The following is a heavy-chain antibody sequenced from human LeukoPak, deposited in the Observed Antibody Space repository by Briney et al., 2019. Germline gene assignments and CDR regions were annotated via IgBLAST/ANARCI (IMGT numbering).Heavy chain of an antibody. CDR1: GGSFSGYY. CDR2: INHSGST. D-gene: IGHD5-24*01. V-gene: IGHV4-34*01. Sequence: SETLSLTCAVYGGSFSGYYWSWIRQPPGKGLEWIREINHSGSTNYNPSLKSRVTISVDTSKNQFSLKLSSVTAADTAVYYCARGRGMATILNFDYWGQGTLVTVSS. J-gene: IGHJ4*02. CDR3: ARGRGMATILNFDY.